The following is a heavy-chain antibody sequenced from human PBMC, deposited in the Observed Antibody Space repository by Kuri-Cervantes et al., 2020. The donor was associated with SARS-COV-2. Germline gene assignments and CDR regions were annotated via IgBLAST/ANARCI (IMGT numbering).Heavy chain of an antibody. Sequence: GSLRLSCAVSGYSISSGYYWGWIRQPPGKGLEWIGSIYHSGSTYYNPSLKSRVTISVDTSKNQFSLKLSSVTAADTAVYYCVRLGKDSSSPCDYWGQGTLVTVSS. D-gene: IGHD6-6*01. CDR1: GYSISSGYY. V-gene: IGHV4-38-2*01. CDR2: IYHSGST. CDR3: VRLGKDSSSPCDY. J-gene: IGHJ4*02.